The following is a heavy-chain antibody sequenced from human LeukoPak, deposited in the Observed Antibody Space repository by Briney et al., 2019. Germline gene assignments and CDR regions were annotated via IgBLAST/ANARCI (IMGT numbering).Heavy chain of an antibody. CDR3: ARASFQRWLQLGGD. CDR1: GFTFSTYS. Sequence: GGSLRLSCTASGFTFSTYSMNWVRQAPGKGLEWVSYISSSSSTIYYADSVKGRFTISRDNAKNSLYLQMSSLRDEDTAVYYCARASFQRWLQLGGDWGQGTLVTVSS. D-gene: IGHD5-24*01. J-gene: IGHJ4*02. V-gene: IGHV3-48*02. CDR2: ISSSSSTI.